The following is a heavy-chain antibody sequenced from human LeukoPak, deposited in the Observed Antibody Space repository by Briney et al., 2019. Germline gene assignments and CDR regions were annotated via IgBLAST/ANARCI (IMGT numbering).Heavy chain of an antibody. CDR1: GGSFSGYY. Sequence: SETLSLTCAVYGGSFSGYYWSWIRQPPGKGLEWIGEINHSGSTNYNPSLKSRVTMSVDTSKNQFSLKLSSVTAADTAVYYCARVLHYYGSGSLQYYFDYWGQGTLVTVSS. V-gene: IGHV4-34*01. D-gene: IGHD3-10*01. CDR2: INHSGST. CDR3: ARVLHYYGSGSLQYYFDY. J-gene: IGHJ4*02.